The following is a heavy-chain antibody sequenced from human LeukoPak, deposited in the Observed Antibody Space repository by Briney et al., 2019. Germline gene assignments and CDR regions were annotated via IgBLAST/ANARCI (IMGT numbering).Heavy chain of an antibody. V-gene: IGHV3-9*01. CDR2: ISWNSGSI. Sequence: GGSLRLSCTASGFTFDDYAMHWVRQAPGKGLEWVSGISWNSGSIGYADSVKGRFTISRDNAKNSLYLQMNSLRAEDTALYYCAKARWGSRYFDYWGQGTLVTVSS. D-gene: IGHD6-13*01. CDR1: GFTFDDYA. CDR3: AKARWGSRYFDY. J-gene: IGHJ4*02.